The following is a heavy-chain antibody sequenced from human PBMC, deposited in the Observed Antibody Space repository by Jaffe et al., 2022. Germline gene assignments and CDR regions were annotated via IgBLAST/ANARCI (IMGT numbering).Heavy chain of an antibody. CDR2: IRYDGSNK. J-gene: IGHJ4*02. Sequence: QVQLVESGGGVVQPGGSLRLSCAASGFTFSSYGMHWVRQAPGKGLEWVAFIRYDGSNKYYADSVKGRFTISRDNSKNTLYLQMNSLRAEDTAVYYCAKFSHYYGSGSYLTPDYWGQGTLVTVSS. V-gene: IGHV3-30*02. CDR3: AKFSHYYGSGSYLTPDY. CDR1: GFTFSSYG. D-gene: IGHD3-10*01.